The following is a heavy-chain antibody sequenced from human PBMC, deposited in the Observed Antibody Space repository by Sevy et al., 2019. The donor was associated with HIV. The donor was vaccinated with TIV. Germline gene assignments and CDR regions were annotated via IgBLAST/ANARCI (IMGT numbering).Heavy chain of an antibody. V-gene: IGHV3-7*03. Sequence: GGSLRLSCAVSGFTFRSYWMSWVRQAPGKGLEWVAHIKVDGSEKYHVDSVKGRFTISRDNAKNSLFLLMNSLRVEDTAVYYCARDCSSTSCLWGLDVWGQGTAVTVSS. J-gene: IGHJ6*02. CDR1: GFTFRSYW. CDR2: IKVDGSEK. CDR3: ARDCSSTSCLWGLDV. D-gene: IGHD2-2*01.